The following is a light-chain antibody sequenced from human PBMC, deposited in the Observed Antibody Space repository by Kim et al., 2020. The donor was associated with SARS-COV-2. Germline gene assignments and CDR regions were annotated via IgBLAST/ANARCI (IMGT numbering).Light chain of an antibody. CDR2: GAS. CDR3: QQANNFPWT. CDR1: QDINSR. J-gene: IGKJ1*01. Sequence: GDRVTITCRASQDINSRLAWYQQRPGMVPKLLIDGASNLQSGVPSRFSGSGSGTDFTLTIWNLQPEDFVTYYCQQANNFPWTFGQGTKV. V-gene: IGKV1-12*01.